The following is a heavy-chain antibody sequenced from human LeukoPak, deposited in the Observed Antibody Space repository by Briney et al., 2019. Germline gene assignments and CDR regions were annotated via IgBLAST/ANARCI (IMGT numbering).Heavy chain of an antibody. CDR3: ARDLPAAADIDC. CDR1: GYSCTGYY. D-gene: IGHD6-13*01. V-gene: IGHV1-2*02. Sequence: ASVKVSCKASGYSCTGYYIHWMRQVPGPGLEWMGWINPKNGGTNYAQKFQGRVTMTRDTSISTAYMELSSLTSDDTAVYYCARDLPAAADIDCWGQGTLVAVSS. CDR2: INPKNGGT. J-gene: IGHJ4*02.